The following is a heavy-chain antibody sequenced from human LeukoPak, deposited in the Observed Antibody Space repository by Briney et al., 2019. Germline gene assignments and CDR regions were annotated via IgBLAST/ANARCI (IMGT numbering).Heavy chain of an antibody. D-gene: IGHD6-19*01. V-gene: IGHV1-69*01. CDR2: IIPIFGTA. J-gene: IGHJ4*02. CDR3: ATAVAGGLG. CDR1: GGTFSXYA. Sequence: KVSCKXSGGTFSXYAISWVRQAPGQGLEWMGGIIPIFGTANYAQKFQGRVTITADESTSTAYMELSSLRSEDTAVYYCATAVAGGLGWGQGTLATVSS.